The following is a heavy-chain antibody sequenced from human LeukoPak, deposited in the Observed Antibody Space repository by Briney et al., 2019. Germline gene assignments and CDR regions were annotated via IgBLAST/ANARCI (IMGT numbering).Heavy chain of an antibody. J-gene: IGHJ4*02. V-gene: IGHV4-38-2*01. CDR3: AGAPYNFWSTYLDY. CDR2: ISQGGSN. D-gene: IGHD3-3*01. CDR1: GSSVSSDYY. Sequence: SETLSLTCAVSGSSVSSDYYWGWIRQPPGKGLEWSGSISQGGSNYYSPSLHSPLNHSVDTSKNHFSPNLDPVTATGPPLYALAGAPYNFWSTYLDYWGQGTLVTVSS.